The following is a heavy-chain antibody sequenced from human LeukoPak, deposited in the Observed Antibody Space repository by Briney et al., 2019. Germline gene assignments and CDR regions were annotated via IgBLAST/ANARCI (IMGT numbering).Heavy chain of an antibody. D-gene: IGHD5-18*01. CDR3: AKGDTAMVKVSDYFDY. CDR1: GYTFTSHD. CDR2: MNPNSGNT. J-gene: IGHJ4*02. Sequence: ASVKVSCKASGYTFTSHDINWVRQATGRGLEWMGWMNPNSGNTGYAQKFQGRVTMTRNSSISIAYMELSSLRAEDTAVYYCAKGDTAMVKVSDYFDYWGQGTLVTVSS. V-gene: IGHV1-8*01.